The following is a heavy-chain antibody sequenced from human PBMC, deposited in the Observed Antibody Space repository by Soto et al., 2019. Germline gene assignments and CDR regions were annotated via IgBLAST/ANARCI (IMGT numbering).Heavy chain of an antibody. CDR1: GFTFSSYG. D-gene: IGHD4-17*01. CDR3: AKDQLFPGDYGIGAFDI. J-gene: IGHJ3*02. V-gene: IGHV3-30*18. Sequence: PGGSLRLSCAASGFTFSSYGMHWVRQAPGKGLEWVAVISYDGSNKYYADSVKGRFTISRDNSKNTLYLQMNSLRAEDTAVYYCAKDQLFPGDYGIGAFDIWGQGTMVTVSS. CDR2: ISYDGSNK.